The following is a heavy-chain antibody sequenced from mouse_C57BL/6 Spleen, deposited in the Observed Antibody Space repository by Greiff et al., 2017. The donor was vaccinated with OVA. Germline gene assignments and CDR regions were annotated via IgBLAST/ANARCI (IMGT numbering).Heavy chain of an antibody. CDR1: GYTFTDHT. CDR2: IYPRDGST. CDR3: ARHYGSSRYAMDY. Sequence: VKLVESDAELVKPGASVKISCKVSGYTFTDHTIHWMKQRPEQGLEWIGYIYPRDGSTKYNEKFKGKATLTADKSSSTAYMQLNSLTSEDSAVYFCARHYGSSRYAMDYWGQGTSVTVSS. D-gene: IGHD1-1*01. J-gene: IGHJ4*01. V-gene: IGHV1-78*01.